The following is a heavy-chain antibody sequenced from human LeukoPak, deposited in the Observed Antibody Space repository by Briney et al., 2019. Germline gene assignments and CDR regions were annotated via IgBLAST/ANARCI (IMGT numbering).Heavy chain of an antibody. V-gene: IGHV1-69*06. CDR2: IIPIFGTA. CDR1: GGTFSSYA. D-gene: IGHD4-23*01. CDR3: VVGGTSVGALAAFDI. J-gene: IGHJ3*02. Sequence: SVKVSCTASGGTFSSYAISWVRQAPGQGLEWVGGIIPIFGTANYAQKFQGRVTITADKSTSTAYMELSSLRSEDTAVYYCVVGGTSVGALAAFDIWGQGTMVTVSS.